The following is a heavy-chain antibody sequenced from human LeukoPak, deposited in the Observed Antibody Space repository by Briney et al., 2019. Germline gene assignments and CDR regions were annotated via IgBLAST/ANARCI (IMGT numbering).Heavy chain of an antibody. Sequence: SETLSLTCTVSGTPIRSYHWSWIRQPPGKGLEWVGSYSGSTNYNPSLQSRVTISVDTSKNQFSLRLSSVTAADTAVYYCARHEAWLDPWGQGTLVTVSS. J-gene: IGHJ5*02. CDR1: GTPIRSYH. V-gene: IGHV4-59*08. CDR2: YSGST. CDR3: ARHEAWLDP.